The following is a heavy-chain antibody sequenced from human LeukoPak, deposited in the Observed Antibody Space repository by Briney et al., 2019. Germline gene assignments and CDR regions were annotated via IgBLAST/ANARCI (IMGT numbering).Heavy chain of an antibody. Sequence: GGSLRLSCVVSGFSISSNYMSWVRQAPGKGLEWVSVIYSGDSTYYADSVKGRFTISRDKSKNTLYLQMNSLRAEDTAVYYCARDSYGDANFDSWGQGTLVTVSS. CDR3: ARDSYGDANFDS. J-gene: IGHJ4*02. V-gene: IGHV3-66*01. CDR1: GFSISSNY. D-gene: IGHD4-17*01. CDR2: IYSGDST.